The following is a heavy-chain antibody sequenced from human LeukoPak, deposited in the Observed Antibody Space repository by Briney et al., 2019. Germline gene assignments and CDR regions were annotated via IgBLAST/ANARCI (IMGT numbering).Heavy chain of an antibody. CDR3: AKDPGLVVPAAKHYFDY. V-gene: IGHV3-23*01. J-gene: IGHJ4*02. CDR1: GFTFSSYA. D-gene: IGHD2-2*01. CDR2: ISGSGGST. Sequence: GGSLRLSCAASGFTFSSYAMTWVRQAPGKGLEWVSGISGSGGSTYYADSLKGRFTISRDNSKNTLYLQMNSLRAEDTAVYYCAKDPGLVVPAAKHYFDYWGQGTLVTVSS.